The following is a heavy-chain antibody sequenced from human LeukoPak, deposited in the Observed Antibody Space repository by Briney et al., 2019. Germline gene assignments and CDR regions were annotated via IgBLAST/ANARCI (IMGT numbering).Heavy chain of an antibody. CDR3: ASTLRYYDFWSGYFNWFDP. V-gene: IGHV3-30*02. Sequence: GGSLRLSCAASGFTFSSYGMHWVRQAPGKGLEWVAFIRYDGSNKYYADSVKGRFTISRGNSKNTLYLQMNSLRAEDTAVYYCASTLRYYDFWSGYFNWFDPWGQGTLVTVSS. J-gene: IGHJ5*02. D-gene: IGHD3-3*01. CDR2: IRYDGSNK. CDR1: GFTFSSYG.